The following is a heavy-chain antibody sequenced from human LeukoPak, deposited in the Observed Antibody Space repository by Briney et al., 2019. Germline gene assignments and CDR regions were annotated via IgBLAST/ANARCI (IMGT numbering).Heavy chain of an antibody. Sequence: SETLSLTCAVYGGSFSGYYWSWIRQPPGKGLEWIGEINHSGSTNYNPSLKSRVTISVDTSKNQFSLKLSSVTAADTAVYYCARGLFAPLIAAAGNFDHWGQGTLVTVSS. CDR1: GGSFSGYY. J-gene: IGHJ4*02. D-gene: IGHD6-13*01. CDR3: ARGLFAPLIAAAGNFDH. V-gene: IGHV4-34*01. CDR2: INHSGST.